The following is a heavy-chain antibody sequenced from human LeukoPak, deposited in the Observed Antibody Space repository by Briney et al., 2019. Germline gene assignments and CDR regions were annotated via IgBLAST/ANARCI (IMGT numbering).Heavy chain of an antibody. CDR1: DDSITMYY. Sequence: SETLSLTCSVCDDSITMYYWTWIRQPPGKGLEWIGYVDHTGSTNFNPCLNGRVSISRDTTKNLFSLRLRSVTAADTAVYYCAGHRFWGKRAFDIWGQGTMVTVSS. D-gene: IGHD3-16*01. CDR2: VDHTGST. V-gene: IGHV4-59*08. J-gene: IGHJ3*02. CDR3: AGHRFWGKRAFDI.